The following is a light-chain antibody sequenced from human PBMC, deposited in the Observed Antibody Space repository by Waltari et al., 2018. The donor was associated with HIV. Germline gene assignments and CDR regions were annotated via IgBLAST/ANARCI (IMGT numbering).Light chain of an antibody. CDR1: STDVGGYNY. J-gene: IGLJ3*02. CDR3: CSYAGITTWV. Sequence: QSALTQPAPVSGSPGQSITISCTGTSTDVGGYNYVSWYQHQPGRAPKLIIYDVTKWPSGVSHRFSGSKSGATASLTISGLQAEDEADYYCCSYAGITTWVFGGGTKVTVL. V-gene: IGLV2-23*02. CDR2: DVT.